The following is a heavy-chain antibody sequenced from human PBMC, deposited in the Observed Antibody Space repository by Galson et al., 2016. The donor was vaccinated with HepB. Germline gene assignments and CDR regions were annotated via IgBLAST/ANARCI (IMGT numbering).Heavy chain of an antibody. CDR2: ISNTGGST. J-gene: IGHJ4*02. V-gene: IGHV4-59*03. D-gene: IGHD2-21*02. CDR3: ARRAFCGDDCFPFDY. CDR1: GTFFSYYY. Sequence: SETLSLTCAVSGTFFSYYYWSWIRQTPGKGLEWIGYISNTGGSTNYNPSLKSRGTISLGTSRNQISLNLTSVTAADTAIYYCARRAFCGDDCFPFDYWGQGTLVTVSS.